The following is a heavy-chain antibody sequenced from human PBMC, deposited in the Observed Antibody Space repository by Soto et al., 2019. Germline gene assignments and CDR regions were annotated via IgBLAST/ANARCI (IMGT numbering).Heavy chain of an antibody. Sequence: SVKVSCKASGGTFSSYAISWVRQAPGQGLEWMGGIIPIFGTANYAQKFQGRVTITADESTGTAYMELSSLRSEDTAVYYCARVGMGVVVAATDYYYYGMDVWGQGTTVTVSS. CDR2: IIPIFGTA. CDR1: GGTFSSYA. CDR3: ARVGMGVVVAATDYYYYGMDV. J-gene: IGHJ6*02. D-gene: IGHD2-15*01. V-gene: IGHV1-69*13.